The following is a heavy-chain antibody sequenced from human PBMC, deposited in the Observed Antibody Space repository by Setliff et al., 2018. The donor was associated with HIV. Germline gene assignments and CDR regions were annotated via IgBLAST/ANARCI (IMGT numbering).Heavy chain of an antibody. CDR1: GYSISSGYY. CDR3: VRDPPLITYGPDHPFDI. CDR2: IYHGGTT. Sequence: NPSETLSLTCAVSGYSISSGYYWGWIRQPPGKGLEWIGSIYHGGTTYYNPSLRSRVTISEDTSKNQFSLTLTSVTAADTAVYYCVRDPPLITYGPDHPFDIWGQGTMVT. D-gene: IGHD3-10*01. V-gene: IGHV4-38-2*02. J-gene: IGHJ3*02.